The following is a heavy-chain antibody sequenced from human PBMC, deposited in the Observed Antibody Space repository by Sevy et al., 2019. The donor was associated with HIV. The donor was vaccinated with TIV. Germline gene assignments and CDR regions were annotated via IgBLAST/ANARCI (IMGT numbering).Heavy chain of an antibody. CDR1: GFTLSSYA. CDR3: SKAPGRYVDIYMIE. D-gene: IGHD5-12*01. Sequence: GGSLRLSCAASGFTLSSYAMTWVRQAPGRGLEGVSAINNNGGDTHYADSVKGRFTISRDNSRNTLYLQMNSLRVEDTAVYYCSKAPGRYVDIYMIEWGQGTLVTVSS. V-gene: IGHV3-23*01. CDR2: INNNGGDT. J-gene: IGHJ4*02.